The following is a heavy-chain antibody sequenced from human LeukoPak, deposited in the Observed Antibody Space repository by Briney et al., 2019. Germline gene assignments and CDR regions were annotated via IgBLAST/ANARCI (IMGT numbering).Heavy chain of an antibody. J-gene: IGHJ6*03. CDR1: GFTFDDYA. CDR3: AKDPSTSSRYYYYYMDV. Sequence: GGSLRLSCAASGFTFDDYAMHWVRQAPGKGLEWVSGISWNSGSIGYADSVKGRFTISRDNSKNTLYLQMNSLRAEDTAVYYCAKDPSTSSRYYYYYMDVWGKGTTVTVSS. V-gene: IGHV3-9*01. D-gene: IGHD6-6*01. CDR2: ISWNSGSI.